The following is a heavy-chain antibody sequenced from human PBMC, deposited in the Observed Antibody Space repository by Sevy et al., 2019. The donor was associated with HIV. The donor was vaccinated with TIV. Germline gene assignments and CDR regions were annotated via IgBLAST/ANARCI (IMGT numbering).Heavy chain of an antibody. CDR1: GFTFSDHY. CDR3: ATHAGIAAAGRVFDY. Sequence: GGSLRLSCAASGFTFSDHYMEWVRQAPGKGLEWVGRIRNKADSYTTEYAASVKGRFTISRDDSKNSLFRLMNSLKTEDTAVYYCATHAGIAAAGRVFDYWGQGTLVTVSS. CDR2: IRNKADSYTT. J-gene: IGHJ4*02. V-gene: IGHV3-72*01. D-gene: IGHD6-13*01.